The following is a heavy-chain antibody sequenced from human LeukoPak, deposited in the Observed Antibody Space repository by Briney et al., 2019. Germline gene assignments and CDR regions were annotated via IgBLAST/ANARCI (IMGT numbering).Heavy chain of an antibody. J-gene: IGHJ4*02. CDR1: GFTFRNIW. CDR2: INKDGSTK. Sequence: RGSLSLSRAVSGFTFRNIWMAWVRQTPGEGHEWGASINKDGSTKHYVDSVKGRFTISRDNDKNSLYLQMNSLGAEDTAIYYCARDQTGSLDYWGQGTLVTVSS. V-gene: IGHV3-7*01. CDR3: ARDQTGSLDY. D-gene: IGHD1-26*01.